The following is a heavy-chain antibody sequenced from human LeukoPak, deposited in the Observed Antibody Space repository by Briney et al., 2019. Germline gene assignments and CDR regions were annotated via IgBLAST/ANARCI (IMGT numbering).Heavy chain of an antibody. CDR2: IYHSGST. CDR1: GGSISSSNW. Sequence: SETLSLTCAVSGGSISSSNWWSWVRQPPVKGLEWIGEIYHSGSTNYNPSLKSRVTISVDKSKNQFSLKLSSVTAADTAVYYCARRLTGYYTPLDYWGQGTLVTVSS. V-gene: IGHV4-4*02. D-gene: IGHD3-9*01. J-gene: IGHJ4*02. CDR3: ARRLTGYYTPLDY.